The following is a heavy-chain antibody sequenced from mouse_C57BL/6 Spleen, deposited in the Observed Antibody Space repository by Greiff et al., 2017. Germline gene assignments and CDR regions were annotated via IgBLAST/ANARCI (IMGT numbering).Heavy chain of an antibody. CDR1: GYTFTSYW. J-gene: IGHJ4*01. Sequence: QVQLQQPGAELVKPGASVKLSCKASGYTFTSYWLHWVKQRPGQGLEWIGMIHPNSGSTNYNEKFKSKATLTVDKSSSTAYMQLSSLTSEDSAVYYCARGGSDIYAMDYWGQGTSVTVSS. CDR3: ARGGSDIYAMDY. V-gene: IGHV1-64*01. CDR2: IHPNSGST.